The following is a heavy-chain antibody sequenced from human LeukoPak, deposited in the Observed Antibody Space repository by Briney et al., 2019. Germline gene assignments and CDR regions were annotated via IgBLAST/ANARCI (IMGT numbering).Heavy chain of an antibody. Sequence: GGSLRLSCAASGFTVSSNYMSWVRQAPGKGLEWVSVIYSGGSTYYADSVKGRFTISRDNSKNTLYLQMNSLRAEDTAVYYCARATPPESGTPAALMDYYYYYMDVWGKGTTVTVSS. CDR1: GFTVSSNY. V-gene: IGHV3-53*01. J-gene: IGHJ6*03. CDR2: IYSGGST. CDR3: ARATPPESGTPAALMDYYYYYMDV. D-gene: IGHD2-2*01.